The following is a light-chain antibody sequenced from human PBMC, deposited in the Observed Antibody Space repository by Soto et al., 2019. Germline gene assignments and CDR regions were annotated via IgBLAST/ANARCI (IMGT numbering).Light chain of an antibody. CDR3: QKYNSAPLT. Sequence: DIQMTQSPSSLSASVGDRVTITCRASQSISSYLNWYQQKPGKAPKLLIYAASSLQSGVPSRFSGSGSGTEFTLTISSLQPEDFATYYCQKYNSAPLTFGGGTKVDIK. V-gene: IGKV1-39*01. J-gene: IGKJ4*01. CDR1: QSISSY. CDR2: AAS.